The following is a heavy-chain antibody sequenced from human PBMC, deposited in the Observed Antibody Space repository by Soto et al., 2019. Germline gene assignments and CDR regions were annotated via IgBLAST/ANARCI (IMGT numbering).Heavy chain of an antibody. J-gene: IGHJ4*02. Sequence: HPGGYLRLSCAASGFSFSSHAMNWVRQAPDKGLEWVSSISSSGDSTYYADSVKGRFIVSRDNSQNTLYLRLNSLRAEDAAIYYCAKAASSGNYYTYSDSRGGGALVSVSS. V-gene: IGHV3-23*01. CDR1: GFSFSSHA. D-gene: IGHD1-26*01. CDR3: AKAASSGNYYTYSDS. CDR2: ISSSGDST.